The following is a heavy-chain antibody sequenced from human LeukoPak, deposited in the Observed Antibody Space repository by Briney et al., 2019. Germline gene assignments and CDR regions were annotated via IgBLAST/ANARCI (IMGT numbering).Heavy chain of an antibody. Sequence: GGSLRLSCAASGFTVSSNYMSWVRQAPGKGLEWVSVIYSGGSTYYADSVKGRFTISRDNSKNTLYLQMNSLRAEDTAVYYCARMIAAAGIGWFDPWGQGTLVTVSS. CDR2: IYSGGST. CDR3: ARMIAAAGIGWFDP. D-gene: IGHD6-13*01. V-gene: IGHV3-53*01. CDR1: GFTVSSNY. J-gene: IGHJ5*02.